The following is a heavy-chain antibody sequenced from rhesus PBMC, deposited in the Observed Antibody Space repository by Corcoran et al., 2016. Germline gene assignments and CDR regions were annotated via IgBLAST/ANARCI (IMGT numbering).Heavy chain of an antibody. V-gene: IGHV3S26*01. CDR1: GFTFSSYV. CDR3: TRLRYGLDS. D-gene: IGHD4-29*01. Sequence: DVQLVESGGGLVKPGGSLRLSCVASGFTFSSYVMHWVRQAPGKGLEWVSVISERGGTTYYANTGKGRFTISGDNAKNSLFLQMNSLRAEDTAVYYCTRLRYGLDSWGQGVVVTVSS. J-gene: IGHJ6*01. CDR2: ISERGGTT.